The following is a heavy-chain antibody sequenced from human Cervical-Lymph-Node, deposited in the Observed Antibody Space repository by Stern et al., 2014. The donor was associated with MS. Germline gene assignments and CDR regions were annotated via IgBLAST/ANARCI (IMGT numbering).Heavy chain of an antibody. CDR3: AISSRAAAGIFRFDP. D-gene: IGHD6-13*01. Sequence: VQLMESGAKVKKPGSSVRVSCTVSGCPLSSYAIRRVRPAPAPGLAWEVGIIPSFGTANYAQKFQGRVTITADESTSTAYMELSSLRSEDTAVYYCAISSRAAAGIFRFDPWGQGTLVTVSS. J-gene: IGHJ5*02. CDR2: IIPSFGTA. CDR1: GCPLSSYA. V-gene: IGHV1-69*01.